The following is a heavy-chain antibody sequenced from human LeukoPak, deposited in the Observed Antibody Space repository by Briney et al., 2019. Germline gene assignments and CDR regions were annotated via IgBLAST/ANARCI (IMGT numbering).Heavy chain of an antibody. CDR1: GGSISSYY. CDR2: IYYSGST. Sequence: SETLSPTCTVSGGSISSYYWSWIRQPPGKGVEWIGYIYYSGSTKYNPSLRSRVTISVDTSKNQFTLKLSSVTAADTAVYYCARERRGPSYFDYWGRGTLVTVSS. J-gene: IGHJ4*02. CDR3: ARERRGPSYFDY. V-gene: IGHV4-59*01.